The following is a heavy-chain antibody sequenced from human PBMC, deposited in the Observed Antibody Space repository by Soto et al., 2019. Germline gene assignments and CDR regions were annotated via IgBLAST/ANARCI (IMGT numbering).Heavy chain of an antibody. CDR1: GYTFTSYG. V-gene: IGHV1-18*01. Sequence: KVSCKASGYTFTSYGISWVRQAPGQGLEWMGWISAYNGNTNYAQKLQGRVTMTTDTSTSTAYMELRSLRSDDTAVYYCARDFWSGPMIYYFDYWGQGTLVTVSS. CDR3: ARDFWSGPMIYYFDY. J-gene: IGHJ4*02. D-gene: IGHD3-3*01. CDR2: ISAYNGNT.